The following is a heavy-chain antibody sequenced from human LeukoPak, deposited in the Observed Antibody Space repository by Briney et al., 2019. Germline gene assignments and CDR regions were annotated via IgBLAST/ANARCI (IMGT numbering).Heavy chain of an antibody. CDR2: INAGNGNT. CDR3: ARVGRLYSSSWALGY. CDR1: GYTFTSYA. Sequence: ASVKVSCKASGYTFTSYAMHWVRQAPGQRLEWMGWINAGNGNTKYSQKFQGRVTITRDTSASTAYMELSSLRSEDTAVYYCARVGRLYSSSWALGYWGQGTLVTVSS. D-gene: IGHD6-13*01. V-gene: IGHV1-3*01. J-gene: IGHJ4*02.